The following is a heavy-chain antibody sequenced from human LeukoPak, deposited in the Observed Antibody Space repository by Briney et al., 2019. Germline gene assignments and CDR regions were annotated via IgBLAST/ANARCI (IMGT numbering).Heavy chain of an antibody. CDR3: ARGDSSGWYFYYYYYMDV. V-gene: IGHV1-46*01. CDR2: INPSGGST. D-gene: IGHD6-19*01. Sequence: ASVKVSCKASGYTFTIYYMHWVRQAPGQGLEWMGIINPSGGSTSYAQKFQGRVTMTRDMSTSTVYMELSSLRSEDTAVYYCARGDSSGWYFYYYYYMDVWGKGTTVTISS. CDR1: GYTFTIYY. J-gene: IGHJ6*03.